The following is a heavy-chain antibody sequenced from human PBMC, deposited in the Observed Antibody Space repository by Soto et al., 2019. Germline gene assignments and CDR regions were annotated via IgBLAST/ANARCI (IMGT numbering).Heavy chain of an antibody. CDR3: ATDSRNVGIGYFDS. V-gene: IGHV3-53*01. Sequence: EVKVIESGGDLIEPGGSLRLSCAASGLQVGSSYVNWVRQAPGEGLEWVSVIVSGGSTHYADSVTGRFTVSRDVSNNTVYLHMSSLRAEDTAVYFCATDSRNVGIGYFDSWGLGTLVTVSS. CDR2: IVSGGST. J-gene: IGHJ4*02. CDR1: GLQVGSSY. D-gene: IGHD1-26*01.